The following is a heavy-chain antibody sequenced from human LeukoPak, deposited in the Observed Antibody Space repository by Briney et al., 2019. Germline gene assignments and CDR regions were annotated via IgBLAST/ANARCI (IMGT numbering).Heavy chain of an antibody. Sequence: GGSLRLSCAASGFTFSNYWMHWVRQAPGKGLVWVSRINTDGSTTSYVDSVKGRFTISRDNTKNTLYLHMNSLRAEDTAVYYCARYSGGPGDPGGFDSWGQGTLVTVSS. J-gene: IGHJ4*02. D-gene: IGHD2-21*01. CDR3: ARYSGGPGDPGGFDS. V-gene: IGHV3-74*01. CDR2: INTDGSTT. CDR1: GFTFSNYW.